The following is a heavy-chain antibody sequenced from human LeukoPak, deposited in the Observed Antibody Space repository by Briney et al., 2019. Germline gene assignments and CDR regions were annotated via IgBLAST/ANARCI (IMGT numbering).Heavy chain of an antibody. J-gene: IGHJ4*02. D-gene: IGHD3-10*02. CDR1: GFTFSTYW. V-gene: IGHV3-7*01. Sequence: GGSLRLSCAASGFTFSTYWMTWVRQAPGKGLEWVANIKQDGGEKYYVDSVKGRSTISRDNAKNSLYLQVNNLRAEDTAIYYCARARFGDLFSLDYWGQGTLVTVSS. CDR2: IKQDGGEK. CDR3: ARARFGDLFSLDY.